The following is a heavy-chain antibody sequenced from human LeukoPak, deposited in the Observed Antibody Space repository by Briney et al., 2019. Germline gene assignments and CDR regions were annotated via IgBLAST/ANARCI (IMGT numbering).Heavy chain of an antibody. V-gene: IGHV1-46*01. CDR3: ARYGYYYDSRAPGAFDI. J-gene: IGHJ3*02. D-gene: IGHD3-22*01. CDR1: GYTFTSYH. Sequence: ASVKVSCTASGYTFTSYHMHWVRQAPGQGLEWMGIINPSGGSTSYAQKFQGRVTMTRDTSTSTVYMELSSLRSEDTAVYYCARYGYYYDSRAPGAFDIWGQGTMVNVSS. CDR2: INPSGGST.